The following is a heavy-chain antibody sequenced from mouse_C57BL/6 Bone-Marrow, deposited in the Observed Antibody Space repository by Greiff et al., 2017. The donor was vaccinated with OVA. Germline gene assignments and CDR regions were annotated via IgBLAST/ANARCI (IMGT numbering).Heavy chain of an antibody. CDR1: GFNIKDYY. CDR2: IDPEDGDT. V-gene: IGHV14-1*01. J-gene: IGHJ2*01. Sequence: VQLKESGAELVRPGASVKLSCTASGFNIKDYYMHWVKQRPEQGLEWIGRIDPEDGDTEYAPKFPGKATMTADTSSNTAYLQLSSLTSEDTAVYYCTTNYYGSSYGGYYFDYWGQGTTLTVSS. CDR3: TTNYYGSSYGGYYFDY. D-gene: IGHD1-1*01.